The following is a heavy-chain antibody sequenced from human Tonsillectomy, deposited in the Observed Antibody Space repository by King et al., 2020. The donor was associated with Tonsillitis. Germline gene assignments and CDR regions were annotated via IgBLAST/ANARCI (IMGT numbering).Heavy chain of an antibody. CDR3: ARVRVEWAGDI. V-gene: IGHV3-53*01. D-gene: IGHD6-19*01. Sequence: VQLVESGGGLIQPGGSLRLSCAASGFTVSSNYMSWVRQAPGKGLEWGSVIYSGGSTYYADSVKGRFTISRDNSKNTLYLQMNSLRAEDTAVYYCARVRVEWAGDIWGQGTLVTVSS. CDR2: IYSGGST. J-gene: IGHJ3*02. CDR1: GFTVSSNY.